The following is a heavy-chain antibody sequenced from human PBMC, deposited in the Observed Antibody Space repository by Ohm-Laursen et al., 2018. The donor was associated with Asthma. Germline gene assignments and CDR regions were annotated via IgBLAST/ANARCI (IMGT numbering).Heavy chain of an antibody. CDR1: GFSLSTTGVG. V-gene: IGHV2-5*02. J-gene: IGHJ3*02. Sequence: TQTLTLTCTFSGFSLSTTGVGVGWIRQPPGKALEGLALIYWDDDKRYSPSLRSTLSITKDTSKNQVVLTMTNMDPVDAATYYCAHTVCSTSCYTAFDIWGQGTMVTVSS. CDR3: AHTVCSTSCYTAFDI. D-gene: IGHD2-2*02. CDR2: IYWDDDK.